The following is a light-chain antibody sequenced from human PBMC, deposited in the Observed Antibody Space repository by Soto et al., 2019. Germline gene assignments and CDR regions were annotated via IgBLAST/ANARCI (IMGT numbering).Light chain of an antibody. CDR3: QQYGSSPLT. J-gene: IGKJ4*01. V-gene: IGKV3-20*01. Sequence: EIVLTQSPGTLSLSPGERGTLSCRASQSVSSNYLAWYQQKPGQAPRLLIYGASSRATGIPDRFSGSGSGTDFTLTTSRLEPEDFAVYYCQQYGSSPLTFGAGTKV. CDR2: GAS. CDR1: QSVSSNY.